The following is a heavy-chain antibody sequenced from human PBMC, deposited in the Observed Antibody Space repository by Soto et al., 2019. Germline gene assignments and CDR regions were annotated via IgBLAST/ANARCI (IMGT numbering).Heavy chain of an antibody. CDR1: RFTFGDYS. Sequence: PGGSLRLSCAASRFTFGDYSMTWIRQAPGKGLEWISYISNRASNRYYADSVIGRFTISRDNAKNSVYLQIDGLRAEDTAVYYCARSKDDFWNGQNNWFDSWGQGTLVTVSS. CDR3: ARSKDDFWNGQNNWFDS. CDR2: ISNRASNR. D-gene: IGHD3-3*01. J-gene: IGHJ5*01. V-gene: IGHV3-11*01.